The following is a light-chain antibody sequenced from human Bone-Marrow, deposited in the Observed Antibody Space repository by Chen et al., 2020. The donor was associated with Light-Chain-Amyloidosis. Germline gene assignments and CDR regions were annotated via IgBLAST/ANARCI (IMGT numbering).Light chain of an antibody. CDR3: QSADSSGTYEEI. V-gene: IGLV3-25*03. CDR1: DLPTKY. Sequence: SYELTQPPSVSVSPGQTARITCSGDDLPTKYAYWYQQKPGQAPVLVIHRDTERPSGISERFSGCSSGTTATLTISGVQAEDEADSHCQSADSSGTYEEIFGGGTKLTVL. J-gene: IGLJ2*01. CDR2: RDT.